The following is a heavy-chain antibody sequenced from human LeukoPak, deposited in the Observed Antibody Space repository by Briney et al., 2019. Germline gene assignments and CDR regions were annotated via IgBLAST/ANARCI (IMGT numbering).Heavy chain of an antibody. D-gene: IGHD6-13*01. CDR2: ISGSGGST. J-gene: IGHJ4*02. Sequence: GGSLRLSCAASGFTFSSYAMSWVRQAPGKGLEWVSVISGSGGSTYYADSVKGRFTISRDNSKNTLYLQMNSLRAEDTAVYYCAKDLPLNIAAAGTGYFDYWGQGTLVTVSS. CDR3: AKDLPLNIAAAGTGYFDY. CDR1: GFTFSSYA. V-gene: IGHV3-23*01.